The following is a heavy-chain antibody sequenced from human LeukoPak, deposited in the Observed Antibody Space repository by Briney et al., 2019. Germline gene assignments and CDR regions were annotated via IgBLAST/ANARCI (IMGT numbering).Heavy chain of an antibody. CDR1: GFTLSSYS. J-gene: IGHJ4*02. Sequence: PGGSLRLSCAASGFTLSSYSMNWVRQAPGQGLEWVSYISSSSSTIYYADSAKGRFTISRDNAKNSLYLQMNSLRDEDTAVYYCARELPYGDYTFDYWGQGTLVTVSS. V-gene: IGHV3-48*02. CDR3: ARELPYGDYTFDY. D-gene: IGHD4-17*01. CDR2: ISSSSSTI.